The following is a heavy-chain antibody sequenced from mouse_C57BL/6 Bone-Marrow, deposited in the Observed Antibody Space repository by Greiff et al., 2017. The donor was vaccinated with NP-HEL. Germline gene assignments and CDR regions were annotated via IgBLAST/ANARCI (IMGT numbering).Heavy chain of an antibody. D-gene: IGHD1-1*01. V-gene: IGHV5-4*01. CDR3: ARSTTVVGNWYFDV. CDR2: ISDGGSYT. J-gene: IGHJ1*03. CDR1: GFTFSSYA. Sequence: SWGGLVKPGGSLKLSCAASGFTFSSYAMSWVRQTPEKRLEWVATISDGGSYTYYPDNVKGRFTISRDNAKNNLYLQMSHLKSEDTAMYYCARSTTVVGNWYFDVWGTGTTVTVSS.